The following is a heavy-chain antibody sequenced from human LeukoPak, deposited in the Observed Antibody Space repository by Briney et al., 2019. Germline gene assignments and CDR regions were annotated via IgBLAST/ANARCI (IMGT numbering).Heavy chain of an antibody. V-gene: IGHV4-4*02. J-gene: IGHJ3*01. CDR2: IYQSGTT. D-gene: IGHD3-22*01. CDR3: ARDFYNSSANSNDGLDV. Sequence: SETLSLTCAVSGGSIGSNYWWNWVRQSPGKGLEWIGEIYQSGTTHYNPSLQSRVTISVDKSKHQVSLKLSSVTAAGTAIYYCARDFYNSSANSNDGLDVWGQGTMVTVSS. CDR1: GGSIGSNYW.